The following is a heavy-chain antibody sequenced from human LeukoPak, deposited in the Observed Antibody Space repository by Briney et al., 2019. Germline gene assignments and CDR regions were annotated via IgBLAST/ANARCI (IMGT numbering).Heavy chain of an antibody. CDR1: GFTVSSNY. CDR2: IYSGGST. Sequence: GGSLRLSCAASGFTVSSNYMSWVRQAPGKGLEWVSVIYSGGSTYYADSVKGRFTISRDNSKNTLYLQMNSLRAEDTAVYYCASFPADYDSSGNDAFDIWGQGTMVTVSS. CDR3: ASFPADYDSSGNDAFDI. D-gene: IGHD3-22*01. V-gene: IGHV3-53*01. J-gene: IGHJ3*02.